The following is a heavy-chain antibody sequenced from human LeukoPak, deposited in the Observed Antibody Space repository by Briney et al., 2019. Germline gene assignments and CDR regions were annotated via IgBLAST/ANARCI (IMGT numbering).Heavy chain of an antibody. V-gene: IGHV4-59*08. D-gene: IGHD3-22*01. CDR2: IYYSGST. J-gene: IGHJ4*02. CDR3: ARGRYYDSSGYYRY. Sequence: SETLSLTRTVSGGSISSYYWSWIRQPPGKGLEWIGYIYYSGSTNYNPSLKSRVTISVDTSKNQFSLKLSSVTAADTAVYYCARGRYYDSSGYYRYWGQGTLVTVSS. CDR1: GGSISSYY.